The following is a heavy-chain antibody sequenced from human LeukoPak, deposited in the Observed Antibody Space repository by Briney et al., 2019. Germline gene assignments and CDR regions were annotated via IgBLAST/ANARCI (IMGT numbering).Heavy chain of an antibody. V-gene: IGHV3-21*01. J-gene: IGHJ5*02. CDR2: ISSSSSYI. CDR1: GFTFSSYS. D-gene: IGHD4/OR15-4a*01. Sequence: GGSLRLSCAASGFTFSSYSMNWVRQAPGKGLEWVSSISSSSSYIYYADSVKGRFTISRDNAKNSLYLQMNSLRAEDTAVYYCARPATIDPLNWFDPWGQGTLVTVSS. CDR3: ARPATIDPLNWFDP.